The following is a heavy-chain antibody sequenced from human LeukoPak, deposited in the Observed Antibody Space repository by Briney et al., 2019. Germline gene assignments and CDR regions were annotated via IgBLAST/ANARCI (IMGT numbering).Heavy chain of an antibody. CDR1: GYTFTSYG. CDR3: ARDGHRRYYYESSDYRFDY. J-gene: IGHJ4*02. D-gene: IGHD3-22*01. Sequence: ASVKVSCKASGYTFTSYGLSWVRQAPGQGLEWMGWISGYNGNANYAQKFQGRVTMTTDTSTSTAYMELRSLRSNDTAVYYCARDGHRRYYYESSDYRFDYWGQGTLVTVSS. V-gene: IGHV1-18*01. CDR2: ISGYNGNA.